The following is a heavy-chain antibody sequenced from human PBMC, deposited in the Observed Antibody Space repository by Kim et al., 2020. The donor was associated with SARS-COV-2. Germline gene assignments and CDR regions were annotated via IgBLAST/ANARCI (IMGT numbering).Heavy chain of an antibody. D-gene: IGHD3-10*01. J-gene: IGHJ6*02. CDR1: GFTFSSYW. CDR2: IKQDGSEK. V-gene: IGHV3-7*03. Sequence: GGSLRLSCAASGFTFSSYWMSWVRQAPGKGLEWVANIKQDGSEKYYVDSVKGRFTISRDNAKNSLYLQMNSLRAEDTAVYYCARITMVRGVMDRYYYGMDVWGQGTTVTVSS. CDR3: ARITMVRGVMDRYYYGMDV.